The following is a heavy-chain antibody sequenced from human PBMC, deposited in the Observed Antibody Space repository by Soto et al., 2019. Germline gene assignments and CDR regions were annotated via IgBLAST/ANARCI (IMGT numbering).Heavy chain of an antibody. CDR2: INPNSGGT. D-gene: IGHD2-8*01. Sequence: ASVKVSCKASGYTFTGYYMHWVRQAPGQGLEWMGWINPNSGGTNYAQKFQGWVTMTRDTSISTAYMELSRLRSDDTAVYYCARSNSVLMVYGEPSFDQWGQGTVVTVPS. J-gene: IGHJ4*02. CDR1: GYTFTGYY. CDR3: ARSNSVLMVYGEPSFDQ. V-gene: IGHV1-2*04.